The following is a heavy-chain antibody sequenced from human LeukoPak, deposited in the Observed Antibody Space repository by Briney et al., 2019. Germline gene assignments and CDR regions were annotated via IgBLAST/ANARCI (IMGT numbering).Heavy chain of an antibody. V-gene: IGHV4-59*08. CDR1: GGSISPYY. J-gene: IGHJ4*02. CDR3: ARGVRPGGNFYLYYFDY. Sequence: SETLSLTCTVSGGSISPYYWSWIRQPPGKGLEWIGYIFHTGSGSTSHNPSLKSRVTISVDTSKNQFSLKLSSVTAADTAVYYCARGVRPGGNFYLYYFDYWGQGTLVTVSS. D-gene: IGHD4-23*01. CDR2: IFHTGSGST.